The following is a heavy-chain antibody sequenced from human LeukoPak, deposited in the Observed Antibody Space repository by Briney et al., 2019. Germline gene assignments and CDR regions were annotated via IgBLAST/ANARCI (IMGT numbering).Heavy chain of an antibody. CDR2: ISAYNGNT. J-gene: IGHJ3*02. Sequence: RASVKVSCKASGYTFTGFYMHWVRQAPGQGLEWMGWISAYNGNTNYAQKLQGRVTMTTDTSTSTAYMELRSLRSDDTAVYYCARVSCSSTSCYGYDAFDIWGQGTMVTVSS. CDR1: GYTFTGFY. CDR3: ARVSCSSTSCYGYDAFDI. V-gene: IGHV1-18*04. D-gene: IGHD2-2*01.